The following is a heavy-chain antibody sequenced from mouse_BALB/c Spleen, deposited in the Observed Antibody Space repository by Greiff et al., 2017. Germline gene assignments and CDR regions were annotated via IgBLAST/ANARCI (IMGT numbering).Heavy chain of an antibody. CDR1: GFNIKDTY. V-gene: IGHV14-3*02. D-gene: IGHD2-1*01. CDR2: IDPANGNT. J-gene: IGHJ4*01. CDR3: ARDGNYAGAMDD. Sequence: EVKLVESGAELVKPGASVKLSCTASGFNIKDTYMHWVKQRPEQGLEWIGRIDPANGNTKYDPKFQGKATITADTSSNTAYLQLSSLTSEDTAVYYCARDGNYAGAMDDWGQGTSVTVSS.